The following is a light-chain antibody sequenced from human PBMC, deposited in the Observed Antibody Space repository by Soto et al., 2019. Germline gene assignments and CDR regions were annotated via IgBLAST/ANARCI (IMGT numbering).Light chain of an antibody. J-gene: IGKJ5*01. CDR3: QQYYSYLIT. CDR2: AAS. CDR1: QVISTS. V-gene: IGKV1-9*01. Sequence: DIQLTQSPSFLYPSIGESVTITCRASQVISTSLAWYQVKPGKAPKLLIYAASTLESGVPSRFSATVSGTEFTLTITSLQPEDFATYYCQQYYSYLITFGQGTRLEIK.